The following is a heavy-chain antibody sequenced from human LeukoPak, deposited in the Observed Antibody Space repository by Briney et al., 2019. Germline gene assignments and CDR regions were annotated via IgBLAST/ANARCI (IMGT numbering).Heavy chain of an antibody. CDR3: ARGEEFYDSSGYRRLDS. Sequence: PGGSLRLPCAASGFTFSNHAMHWVRQAPGKALEYVAVINSNGANTFHAKSLNDRFTISRDNSKNILYLQMGSLRAEDMAVYYCARGEEFYDSSGYRRLDSWGQGTLVVVSS. CDR1: GFTFSNHA. V-gene: IGHV3-64*01. D-gene: IGHD3-22*01. J-gene: IGHJ4*02. CDR2: INSNGANT.